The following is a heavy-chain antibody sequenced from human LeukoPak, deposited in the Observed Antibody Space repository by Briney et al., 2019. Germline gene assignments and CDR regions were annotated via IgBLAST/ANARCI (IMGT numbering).Heavy chain of an antibody. CDR3: VRELAY. Sequence: PGGSLRLSCAAFGFTFTTYMMNWVSQTPGKGLEWVSYISSDGGAIYYADSVKGRFTISRDNAQTSLYLQMNNLRADDTAVYYCVRELAYWGQGALVTVSS. V-gene: IGHV3-48*01. CDR2: ISSDGGAI. J-gene: IGHJ4*02. CDR1: GFTFTTYM.